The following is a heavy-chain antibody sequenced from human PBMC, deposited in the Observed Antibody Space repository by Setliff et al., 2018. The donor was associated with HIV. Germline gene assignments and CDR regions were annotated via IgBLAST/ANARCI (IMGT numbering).Heavy chain of an antibody. J-gene: IGHJ3*02. CDR3: ARDGGEEEAFDI. CDR2: IYYSGST. V-gene: IGHV4-31*03. D-gene: IGHD3-16*01. CDR1: GGSISSGGYY. Sequence: NPSETLSLTCTVSGGSISSGGYYWSWIRQHPGKGLEWIGYIYYSGSTYYNPSLKSRVTISVDTSKNQFSLKLSSVTAADTAVYYCARDGGEEEAFDIWGQGTMVTVSS.